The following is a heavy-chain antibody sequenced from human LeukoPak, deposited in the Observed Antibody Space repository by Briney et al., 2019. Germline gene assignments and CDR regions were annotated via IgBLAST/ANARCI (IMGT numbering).Heavy chain of an antibody. V-gene: IGHV4-39*07. Sequence: SETLSLTCNVSGGSISSTSYSWGWIRQPPGNGLDGIGSNYSGSTYYNPSLKSRVTISADTSKNQFSLKLNSVTAADAAVYYCARDFWSGSNWFDPWGQGTLVTVSS. J-gene: IGHJ5*02. CDR3: ARDFWSGSNWFDP. D-gene: IGHD3-3*01. CDR1: GGSISSTSYS. CDR2: NYSGST.